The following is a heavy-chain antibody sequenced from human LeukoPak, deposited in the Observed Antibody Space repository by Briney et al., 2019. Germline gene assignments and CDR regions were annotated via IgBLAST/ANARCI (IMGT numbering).Heavy chain of an antibody. J-gene: IGHJ4*02. V-gene: IGHV3-23*01. CDR2: ISGSGGST. D-gene: IGHD3-3*01. CDR1: GFTFSSYA. Sequence: GGSLRLSCAASGFTFSSYAMSWVRQAPGKGLEGVSAISGSGGSTYYADSVKGRFTISRDNSKNTLYLQMNSLRAEDTAVYYCAKDNYDFWSGYYTGAFDYWGQGTLVTVSS. CDR3: AKDNYDFWSGYYTGAFDY.